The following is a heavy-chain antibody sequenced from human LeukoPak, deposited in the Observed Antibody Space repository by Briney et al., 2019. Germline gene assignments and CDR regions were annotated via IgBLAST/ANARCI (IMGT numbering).Heavy chain of an antibody. CDR3: AREGLGGDFNLYYFDY. CDR2: ISSNGGST. Sequence: GSLRLSCAASGFTFSSYAMHWVRQAPGEGLEYVSAISSNGGSTYYANSVKGRFTISRDNSKNTLYLQMGSLRAEDMAVYYCAREGLGGDFNLYYFDYWGQGTLVTVSS. D-gene: IGHD2-21*02. CDR1: GFTFSSYA. J-gene: IGHJ4*02. V-gene: IGHV3-64*01.